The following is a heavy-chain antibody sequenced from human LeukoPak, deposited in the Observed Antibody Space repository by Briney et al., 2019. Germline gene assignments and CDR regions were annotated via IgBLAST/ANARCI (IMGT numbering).Heavy chain of an antibody. Sequence: SETLSLTCTVSGGSISSGSYYWSWLRQPPGTGREWLGYIYDSGSTNYNPSLKSRVTISVDTSKNQFSLKLSSVTGAETAVFYCASLTTADAFDIWGQGTMVTVSS. CDR2: IYDSGST. CDR3: ASLTTADAFDI. CDR1: GGSISSGSYY. J-gene: IGHJ3*02. D-gene: IGHD3-22*01. V-gene: IGHV4-61*01.